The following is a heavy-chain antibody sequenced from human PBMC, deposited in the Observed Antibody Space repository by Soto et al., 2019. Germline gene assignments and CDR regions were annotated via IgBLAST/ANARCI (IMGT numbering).Heavy chain of an antibody. CDR2: IYWDDDK. V-gene: IGHV2-5*02. Sequence: HITLKESGPTLVEPTQTLTLTCAFSGFSLITSGVGVGWIRQPPGKALEWLAFIYWDDDKLYNPSLRTRLTIIKDPSTNQVVLIMTNVDPVDTATYFCAYRQEYRGSWDSGWFDPRGQGTPVTVSS. D-gene: IGHD5-12*01. CDR1: GFSLITSGVG. J-gene: IGHJ5*02. CDR3: AYRQEYRGSWDSGWFDP.